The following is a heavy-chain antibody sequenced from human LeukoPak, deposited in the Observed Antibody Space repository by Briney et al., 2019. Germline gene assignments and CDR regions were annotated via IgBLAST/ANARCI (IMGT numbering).Heavy chain of an antibody. V-gene: IGHV3-21*01. J-gene: IGHJ3*02. CDR1: GLRYGSDS. CDR3: ERKGYYDSGTFDI. D-gene: IGHD3-22*01. Sequence: PGGSLRLSCAVSGLRYGSDSMKWVRQAPGKGLEWVSSTTSSGSYINYADSVKGRFTTSRDNAKNSLYLQINSLRGEDTAVYYCERKGYYDSGTFDIWGQGTMVTVSS. CDR2: TTSSGSYI.